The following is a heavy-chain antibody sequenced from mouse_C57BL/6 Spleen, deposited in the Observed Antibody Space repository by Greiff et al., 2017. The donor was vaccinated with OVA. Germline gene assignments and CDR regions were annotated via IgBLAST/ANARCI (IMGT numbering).Heavy chain of an antibody. J-gene: IGHJ3*01. D-gene: IGHD2-4*01. V-gene: IGHV1-52*01. CDR1: GYTFTSYW. CDR3: ARGDYDYEGGTWFAY. Sequence: QVHVKQPGAELVRPGSSVKLSCKASGYTFTSYWMHWVKQRPIQGLEWIGNIDPSDSETHYNQKFKDKATLTVDKSSSTAYMQLSSLTSEDSAVYYCARGDYDYEGGTWFAYWGQGTLVTVSA. CDR2: IDPSDSET.